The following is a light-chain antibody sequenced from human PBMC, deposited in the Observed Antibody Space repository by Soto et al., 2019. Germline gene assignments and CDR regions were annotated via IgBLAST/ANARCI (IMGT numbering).Light chain of an antibody. CDR1: QSISSW. CDR2: AAS. Sequence: QMTQSPSSLSASVGDRSTSTCRASQSISSWLAWYQQKPGKAPTLLIYAASSLESRVPSRFSGSGSGTEFTLTISGLQPDDFATYYCQQYNSYSFGGGTKVDI. J-gene: IGKJ4*01. V-gene: IGKV1-5*01. CDR3: QQYNSYS.